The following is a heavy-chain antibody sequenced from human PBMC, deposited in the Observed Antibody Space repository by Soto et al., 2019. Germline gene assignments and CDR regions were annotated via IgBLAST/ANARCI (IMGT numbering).Heavy chain of an antibody. D-gene: IGHD6-13*01. J-gene: IGHJ4*02. CDR1: GGLTSSDC. CDR2: IYYSGST. Sequence: SETLCLTCTVSGGLTSSDCWSWIRQPPGKGLEWIGYIYYSGSTNYNPSLKSRVTISVDTSKNQFSLKLSSVTAADTAVYYCARHPIAAAGVDYWGQGTLVTVS. CDR3: ARHPIAAAGVDY. V-gene: IGHV4-59*08.